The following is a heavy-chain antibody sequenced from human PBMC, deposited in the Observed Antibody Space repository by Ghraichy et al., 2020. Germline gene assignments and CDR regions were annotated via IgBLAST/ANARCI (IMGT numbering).Heavy chain of an antibody. CDR1: GFTFTSYW. CDR3: AKDQDTGWSFED. J-gene: IGHJ4*02. D-gene: IGHD7-27*01. Sequence: GGSLRLSCAASGFTFTSYWMYWVRQAPGKGPEWVTNIKEDGSKMYYVDSVKGRFTVSRDNAKKTLYLQMNRLRVEETAVYYCAKDQDTGWSFEDWGQGTLVTVSS. CDR2: IKEDGSKM. V-gene: IGHV3-7*01.